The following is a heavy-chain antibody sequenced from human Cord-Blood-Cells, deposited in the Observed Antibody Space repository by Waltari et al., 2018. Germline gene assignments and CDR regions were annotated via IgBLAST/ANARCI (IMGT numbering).Heavy chain of an antibody. D-gene: IGHD3-10*01. CDR2: ISSSSYI. J-gene: IGHJ4*02. V-gene: IGHV3-21*01. Sequence: EVQLVESGGGLVKPGGSLRLSCAASGFTFSSYSMNWVRQAPGKGLEWVSSISSSSYIYYADAVKGRFTISRDNAKNSLYLQMNSLRAEDTAVYYCARDRYYGSGSYYDYWGQGTLVTVSS. CDR1: GFTFSSYS. CDR3: ARDRYYGSGSYYDY.